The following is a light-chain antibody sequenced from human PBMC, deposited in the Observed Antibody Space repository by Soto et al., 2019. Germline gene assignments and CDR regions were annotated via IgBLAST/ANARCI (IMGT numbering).Light chain of an antibody. CDR1: QSLLHSYGYNY. J-gene: IGKJ4*01. Sequence: DIVMTQSPLSLPVTPGEPASISCRSSQSLLHSYGYNYLDWFLQRPGQSPQLLIYLGSSRASGVPDRFSGSGSGTDFTLKISRVEAEDVGVYYCMQALQTPLTFGGGTKVDIK. CDR2: LGS. CDR3: MQALQTPLT. V-gene: IGKV2-28*01.